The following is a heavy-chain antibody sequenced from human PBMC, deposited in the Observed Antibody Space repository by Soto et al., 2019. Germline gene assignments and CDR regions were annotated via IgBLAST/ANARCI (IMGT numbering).Heavy chain of an antibody. CDR2: ILHSGST. Sequence: PSETLSLTCTVSGGSISSYYWSWIRQPPGEGLEWIGYILHSGSTNYNPSLMSRVTISVDTSKNQFSLKLTSVTAADTAVYYCARVRGYSGYAMDVWGQGTTVTVSS. CDR3: ARVRGYSGYAMDV. D-gene: IGHD5-12*01. CDR1: GGSISSYY. V-gene: IGHV4-59*01. J-gene: IGHJ6*02.